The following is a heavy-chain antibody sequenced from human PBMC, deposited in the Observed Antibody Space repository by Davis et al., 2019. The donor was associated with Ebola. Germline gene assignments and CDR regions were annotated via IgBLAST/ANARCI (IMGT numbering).Heavy chain of an antibody. CDR1: GFPFSRYP. CDR3: AKETRWYGGYYFDS. Sequence: PGGSLRLSCAASGFPFSRYPMHWVRQAPGKGLEWVAVIWYDGSNKFYADSVEGRFTISRDNSKNTLFLQLNSLRGEDTAVYHCAKETRWYGGYYFDSWGQGTLVTVSS. V-gene: IGHV3-33*06. D-gene: IGHD6-13*01. J-gene: IGHJ4*02. CDR2: IWYDGSNK.